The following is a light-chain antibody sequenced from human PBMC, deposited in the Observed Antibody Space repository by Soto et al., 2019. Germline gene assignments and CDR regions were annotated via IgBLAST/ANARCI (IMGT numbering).Light chain of an antibody. CDR1: QSVSSNY. Sequence: LVLTHSPFTRSLSPVEAATLSFMASQSVSSNYVAWFHQKPGQAPRLLIYGASSRATGVPDRFSASGSGTAFTLTISRLEPEDFAVYYCQKYGRSPFNFGPGTKVDIK. CDR2: GAS. J-gene: IGKJ3*01. CDR3: QKYGRSPFN. V-gene: IGKV3-20*01.